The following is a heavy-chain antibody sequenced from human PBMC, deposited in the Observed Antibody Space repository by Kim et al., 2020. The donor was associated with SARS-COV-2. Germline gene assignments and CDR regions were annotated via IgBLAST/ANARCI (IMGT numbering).Heavy chain of an antibody. CDR1: GDSVSSNSAA. V-gene: IGHV6-1*01. CDR2: TYYRSKWYN. J-gene: IGHJ6*02. D-gene: IGHD6-13*01. Sequence: SQTLSLTCAISGDSVSSNSAAWNWIRQSPSRGLEWLGRTYYRSKWYNDYAVSVKSRITINPDTSKNQFSLQLNSVTPEDTAVYYCASSIAAAGTYYYYGMDVWGQGTTVTVSS. CDR3: ASSIAAAGTYYYYGMDV.